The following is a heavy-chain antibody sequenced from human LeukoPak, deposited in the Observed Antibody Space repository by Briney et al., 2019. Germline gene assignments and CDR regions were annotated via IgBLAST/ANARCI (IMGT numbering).Heavy chain of an antibody. Sequence: ETLSLTCTVSGGSISSYYWTWLRQPPGKGLEWSGYIYYSGSTNYNPSLKSRVTISVDTSKNQFSLKLSALTAADTAVYYCARRRAVPGFYYFDYWGQGTLVTVSS. D-gene: IGHD6-19*01. CDR3: ARRRAVPGFYYFDY. CDR2: IYYSGST. J-gene: IGHJ4*02. V-gene: IGHV4-59*08. CDR1: GGSISSYY.